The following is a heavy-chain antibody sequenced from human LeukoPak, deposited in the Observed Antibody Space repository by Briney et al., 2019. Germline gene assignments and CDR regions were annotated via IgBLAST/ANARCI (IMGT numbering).Heavy chain of an antibody. CDR2: ISSSGSTI. D-gene: IGHD3-3*01. J-gene: IGHJ6*02. Sequence: GGSLRLSCAASGFMFSSNWMSWVRLAPGKGLEWVSYISSSGSTIYYADSVKGRFTISRDNAKNSLYLQMNSLRAEDTAVYYCARDGVRITIFGVASRGMDVWGQGTTVTVSS. V-gene: IGHV3-48*04. CDR3: ARDGVRITIFGVASRGMDV. CDR1: GFMFSSNW.